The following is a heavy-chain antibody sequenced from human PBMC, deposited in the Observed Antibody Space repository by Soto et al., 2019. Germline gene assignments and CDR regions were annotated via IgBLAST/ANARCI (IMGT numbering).Heavy chain of an antibody. V-gene: IGHV1-69*08. D-gene: IGHD5-12*01. J-gene: IGHJ4*02. Sequence: QVQLEQSGTEVKKPGSSVKVSCKASGGTFSTSTFTWVRQAPGQGLEWMGRIIPIFGTGDYAPKFQGRVFITADKSTSTVYMELSGLKAEDTAVVFCVRDAPIGSVFSGSDAIDSWGQGTLVTVSS. CDR2: IIPIFGTG. CDR3: VRDAPIGSVFSGSDAIDS. CDR1: GGTFSTST.